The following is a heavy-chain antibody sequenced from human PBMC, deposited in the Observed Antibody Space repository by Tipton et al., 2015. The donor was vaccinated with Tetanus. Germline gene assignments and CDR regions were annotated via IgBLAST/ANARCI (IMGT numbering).Heavy chain of an antibody. J-gene: IGHJ4*02. Sequence: TLSLTCAVSGGSIRSSNWWSWVRQTPGKGLEWIAYIFYSGRTQYNPSLKSRVTISVDTAKNQFSLQLSSVTAADTAVYYSARANYDFPKKGPFDSWGQGTLVIVSS. CDR3: ARANYDFPKKGPFDS. D-gene: IGHD3-3*01. CDR2: IFYSGRT. V-gene: IGHV4-4*02. CDR1: GGSIRSSNW.